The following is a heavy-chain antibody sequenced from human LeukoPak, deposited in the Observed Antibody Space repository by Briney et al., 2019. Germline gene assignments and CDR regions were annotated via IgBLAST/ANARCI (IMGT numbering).Heavy chain of an antibody. V-gene: IGHV1-18*01. Sequence: ASVKVSCKASGYTFTSYGISWVRQAPGHGLEWMGWISAYNGNTNYAQKLQGRVTMTTDTSTGTAYMELRSLRSDDTAVYYCARGRRTYYDILTGFDYWGQGNLVTVSS. J-gene: IGHJ4*02. CDR1: GYTFTSYG. CDR3: ARGRRTYYDILTGFDY. CDR2: ISAYNGNT. D-gene: IGHD3-9*01.